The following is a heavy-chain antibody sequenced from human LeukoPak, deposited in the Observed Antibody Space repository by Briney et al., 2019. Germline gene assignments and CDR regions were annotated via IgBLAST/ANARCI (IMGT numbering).Heavy chain of an antibody. Sequence: GGSLRLSCAASGFTFSSYAMSWVRQAPGKGLEWVSALSGSGTSTYHADSVKGRFTISRDNSKNTLYLQMNSLRAEDTAVYYCTKAALVRGVIIPYYYYSMDVWGQGTTVTVSS. CDR1: GFTFSSYA. CDR2: LSGSGTST. D-gene: IGHD3-10*01. CDR3: TKAALVRGVIIPYYYYSMDV. J-gene: IGHJ6*02. V-gene: IGHV3-23*01.